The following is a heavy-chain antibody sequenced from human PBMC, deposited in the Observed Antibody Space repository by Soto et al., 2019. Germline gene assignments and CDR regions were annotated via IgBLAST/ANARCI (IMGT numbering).Heavy chain of an antibody. V-gene: IGHV1-46*03. D-gene: IGHD6-13*01. Sequence: SVKVSCKASGYTFTSYYMHWVRQAPGQGLEWMGIINPSGGSTSYAQKFQGRVTMTRDTSTSTVYMELSSLRSEDTAVYYCARDHPGIAAAGILTLWGQGTLVTVSS. CDR3: ARDHPGIAAAGILTL. CDR2: INPSGGST. J-gene: IGHJ4*02. CDR1: GYTFTSYY.